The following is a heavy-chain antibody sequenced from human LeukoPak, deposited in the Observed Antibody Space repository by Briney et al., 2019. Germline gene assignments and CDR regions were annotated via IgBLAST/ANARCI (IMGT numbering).Heavy chain of an antibody. CDR3: ARDWDYYHKALAFDI. CDR1: GFTFSSYG. D-gene: IGHD3-22*01. V-gene: IGHV3-33*01. J-gene: IGHJ3*02. CDR2: IWYDGSNK. Sequence: AGSLRLSCAVSGFTFSSYGWHWIRQPPGKGLEWMGVIWYDGSNKYYADSVKGRITISRDNSKITLSVQMNSLRDEDTAVYYCARDWDYYHKALAFDIWGQGTMVTVSS.